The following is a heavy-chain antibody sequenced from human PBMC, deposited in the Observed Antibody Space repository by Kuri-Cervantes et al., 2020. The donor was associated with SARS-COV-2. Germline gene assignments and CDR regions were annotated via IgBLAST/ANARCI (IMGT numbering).Heavy chain of an antibody. D-gene: IGHD3-3*01. V-gene: IGHV1-46*01. CDR2: INPSGGST. CDR1: GYTFTTYD. Sequence: ASVKVSCKASGYTFTTYDINWVRQAAGQGLEWMGIINPSGGSTSYAQKFQGRVTMTRDTSTSTVYMELSRLRSDDTAVYYCARVDFWSGYDVMDVWGKGTTVTVSS. CDR3: ARVDFWSGYDVMDV. J-gene: IGHJ6*03.